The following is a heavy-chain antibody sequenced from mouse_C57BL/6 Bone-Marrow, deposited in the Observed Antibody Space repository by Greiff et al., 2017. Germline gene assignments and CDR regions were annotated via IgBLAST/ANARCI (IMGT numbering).Heavy chain of an antibody. J-gene: IGHJ2*01. CDR2: IYPGSGST. D-gene: IGHD2-9*01. V-gene: IGHV1-55*01. CDR1: GYTFTSYW. Sequence: QVQLQQPGAELVKPGASVKMSCKASGYTFTSYWITWVKQRPGQGLEWIGDIYPGSGSTNYNEKFKSKATLTVDTSSSTAYMQLSSLTSEDSAVYYCVGNLLWLLPYYFDYWGQGTTLTVSS. CDR3: VGNLLWLLPYYFDY.